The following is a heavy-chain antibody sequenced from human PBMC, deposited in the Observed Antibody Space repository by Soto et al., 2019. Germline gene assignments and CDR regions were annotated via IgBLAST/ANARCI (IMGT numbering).Heavy chain of an antibody. CDR3: ARDLTTVTTRYFDY. Sequence: GASVKVSCKASGYTFTGYYMHWVRQAPGQGLEWMGWINPNSGGTNYAQKFQGWVTITRDTSVSTAYMELSSLRSEDTAVYYCARDLTTVTTRYFDYWGQGTLVTVSS. D-gene: IGHD4-4*01. CDR2: INPNSGGT. CDR1: GYTFTGYY. V-gene: IGHV1-2*04. J-gene: IGHJ4*02.